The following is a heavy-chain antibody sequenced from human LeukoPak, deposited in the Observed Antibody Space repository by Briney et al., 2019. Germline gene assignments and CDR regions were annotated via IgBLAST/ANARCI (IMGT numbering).Heavy chain of an antibody. CDR1: GFSLANVW. D-gene: IGHD1-26*01. Sequence: GGSLRLSCAASGFSLANVWLHWIRQAPGKGLEWVAVISYDGSNKYYADSVKGRFTISRDNSKNTLYLQMNSLRAEDTAVYYRARDPGTIGSYGFYYYGMDVWGQGTTVTVSS. CDR2: ISYDGSNK. J-gene: IGHJ6*02. V-gene: IGHV3-30-3*01. CDR3: ARDPGTIGSYGFYYYGMDV.